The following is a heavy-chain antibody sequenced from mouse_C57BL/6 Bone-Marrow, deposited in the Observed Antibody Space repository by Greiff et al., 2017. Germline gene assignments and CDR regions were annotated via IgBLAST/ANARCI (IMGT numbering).Heavy chain of an antibody. D-gene: IGHD2-1*01. CDR1: GFNIKDDY. CDR2: IDPANGDT. V-gene: IGHV14-4*01. CDR3: TTSFYYGNPYYCDY. J-gene: IGHJ2*01. Sequence: EVQLQQSGAELVRPGASVKLSCTASGFNIKDDYMHWVKQRPEQGLEWIGRIDPANGDTEYASKFQGKATITADTSSNTAYLQLSSLTSEDTAVYYCTTSFYYGNPYYCDYGGQGTTLTVSS.